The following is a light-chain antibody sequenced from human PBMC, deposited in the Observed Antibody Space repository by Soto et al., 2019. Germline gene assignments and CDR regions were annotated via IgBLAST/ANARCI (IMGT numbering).Light chain of an antibody. CDR1: QSVASD. Sequence: PGERVTLSCRASQSVASDLAWYQQKPGQAPRLLIYGVYTRASGVPARFSGSGSGAAFALTISSLQTDDFAIYYCQQYNDWPLSTFGGGTRVEIK. J-gene: IGKJ4*01. V-gene: IGKV3-15*01. CDR3: QQYNDWPLST. CDR2: GVY.